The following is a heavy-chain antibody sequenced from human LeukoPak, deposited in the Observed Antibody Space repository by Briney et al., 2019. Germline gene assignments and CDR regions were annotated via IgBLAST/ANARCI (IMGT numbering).Heavy chain of an antibody. J-gene: IGHJ4*02. CDR2: IKQDGSEK. V-gene: IGHV3-7*01. Sequence: PGGSLRLSCAASGFTFSSYWMSWVRQAPGKGLEWGANIKQDGSEKYYVDSVKGRFTISRDNAKNSLYLQMNSLRAEDTAVYYCARDYDFWSGDYGGEAGFDYWGQGTLVTVSS. CDR1: GFTFSSYW. D-gene: IGHD3-3*01. CDR3: ARDYDFWSGDYGGEAGFDY.